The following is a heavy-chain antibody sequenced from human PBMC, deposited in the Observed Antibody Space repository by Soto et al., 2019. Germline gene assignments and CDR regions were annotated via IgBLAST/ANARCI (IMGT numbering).Heavy chain of an antibody. J-gene: IGHJ5*02. V-gene: IGHV4-30-4*01. D-gene: IGHD3-16*01. CDR3: ATKGGRSSGENWFDP. Sequence: SETLSLTCTVSGGSISSGDYYWSWIRQPPGKGLEWIGYIYYSGSTYYNPSLKSRVTISVDTSKNQFSLRLSSVTAADTAVYYCATKGGRSSGENWFDPWGQGTLVTVPQ. CDR1: GGSISSGDYY. CDR2: IYYSGST.